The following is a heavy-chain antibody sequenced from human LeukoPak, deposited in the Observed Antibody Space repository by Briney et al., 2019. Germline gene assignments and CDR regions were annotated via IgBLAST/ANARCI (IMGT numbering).Heavy chain of an antibody. Sequence: PGGSLRLSCAASGFTFSSYGMHWVRQAPGKGLEWVAFIRYDGSNKYYADSVKGRFTISRDNSKNTLYLQMNSLRAEDTAVYYCAKDASVLRFLDLGYYMDVWGKGTTVTVSS. J-gene: IGHJ6*03. CDR1: GFTFSSYG. V-gene: IGHV3-30*02. CDR2: IRYDGSNK. D-gene: IGHD3-3*01. CDR3: AKDASVLRFLDLGYYMDV.